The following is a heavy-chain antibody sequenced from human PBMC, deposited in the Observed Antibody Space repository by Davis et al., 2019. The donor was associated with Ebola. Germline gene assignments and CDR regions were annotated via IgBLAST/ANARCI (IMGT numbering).Heavy chain of an antibody. V-gene: IGHV3-23*02. CDR2: NGGSGDTA. Sequence: ESLKISCVASGFTFSSYVLGWVRQAPGKGPEWVSRNGGSGDTADYGDFVRGRFTISSDSSMHTVYLQMSSLSAEDTAVYYCARAEDDYGGYPDALEIWGQGTVVTVSS. CDR3: ARAEDDYGGYPDALEI. D-gene: IGHD4-23*01. J-gene: IGHJ3*02. CDR1: GFTFSSYV.